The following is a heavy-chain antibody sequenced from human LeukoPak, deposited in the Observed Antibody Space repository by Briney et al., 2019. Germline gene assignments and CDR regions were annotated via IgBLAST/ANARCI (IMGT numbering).Heavy chain of an antibody. V-gene: IGHV1-18*01. CDR1: GYTFTSYG. CDR2: ISAYNGNT. J-gene: IGHJ4*02. Sequence: ASVRVSCKASGYTFTSYGISWVRQAPGQGLEWMGWISAYNGNTNYAQKLQGRVTMTTDTSTSTAYMELRSLRSDDTAVYYCARAQLDSLYCSSTSCPGYFDYWGQGTLVTVSS. D-gene: IGHD2-2*01. CDR3: ARAQLDSLYCSSTSCPGYFDY.